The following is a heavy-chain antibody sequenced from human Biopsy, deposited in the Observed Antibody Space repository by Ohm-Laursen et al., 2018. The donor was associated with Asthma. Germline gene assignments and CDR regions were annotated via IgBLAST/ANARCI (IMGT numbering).Heavy chain of an antibody. CDR2: VWSDGHNK. D-gene: IGHD3-22*01. CDR3: ARESGQDYGDSSGFDI. J-gene: IGHJ3*02. V-gene: IGHV3-33*01. Sequence: RSLRLSCAASGFVFSQCGMHWVRQGPGKGLEWVALVWSDGHNKDYEDSVKGRFTISRDNSRNRLYLQINRLTVEDSAVYFCARESGQDYGDSSGFDIWGQGTKVAVSS. CDR1: GFVFSQCG.